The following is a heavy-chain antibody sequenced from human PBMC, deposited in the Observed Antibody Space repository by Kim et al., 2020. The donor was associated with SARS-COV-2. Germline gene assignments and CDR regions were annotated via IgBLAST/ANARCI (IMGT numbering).Heavy chain of an antibody. D-gene: IGHD6-13*01. CDR1: GFTFSSYS. J-gene: IGHJ6*02. CDR3: ARDSSSWYETYYYYGMDV. CDR2: ISSSSSTI. Sequence: GGSLRLSCAASGFTFSSYSMNWVRQAPGKGLEWVSYISSSSSTIYYADSVKGRFTISRDNAKNSLYLQMNSLRDEDTAVYYCARDSSSWYETYYYYGMDVWGQGTTVTVSS. V-gene: IGHV3-48*02.